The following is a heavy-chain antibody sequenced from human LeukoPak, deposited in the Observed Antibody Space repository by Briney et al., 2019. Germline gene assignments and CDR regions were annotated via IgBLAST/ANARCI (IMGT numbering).Heavy chain of an antibody. Sequence: ASVKVSCKASGYTFTSYGISWVRQAPGQGLEWMGWISAYNGNTNYAQKLQGRATMTTDTSTSTAYMELRSLRSDDTAVYYCARECSGGSCNDYWGQGTLVTVSS. J-gene: IGHJ4*02. V-gene: IGHV1-18*01. CDR2: ISAYNGNT. CDR1: GYTFTSYG. D-gene: IGHD2-15*01. CDR3: ARECSGGSCNDY.